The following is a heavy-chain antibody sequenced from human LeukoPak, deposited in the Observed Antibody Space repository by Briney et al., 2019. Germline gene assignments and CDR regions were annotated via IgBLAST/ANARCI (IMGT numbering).Heavy chain of an antibody. CDR2: IWYDGSNK. CDR3: AIRGYYDTTYAYDYHAMDV. Sequence: GSLRLSCAASGFTFSSYGMHWVRQAPGKGLEWVAVIWYDGSNKYYADSVKGRFTISRDNSKNSLHLQINSLRDEDTAVYYCAIRGYYDTTYAYDYHAMDVWGQGTAVTVSS. V-gene: IGHV3-33*01. J-gene: IGHJ6*02. CDR1: GFTFSSYG. D-gene: IGHD3-22*01.